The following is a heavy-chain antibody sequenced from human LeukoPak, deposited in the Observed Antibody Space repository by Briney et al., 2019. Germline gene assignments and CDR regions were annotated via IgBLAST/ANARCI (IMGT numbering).Heavy chain of an antibody. V-gene: IGHV1-2*02. CDR2: INPNSGGT. CDR1: GYSFIDYY. J-gene: IGHJ4*02. Sequence: ASVKVSCKASGYSFIDYYIHWVRQAPGQGLEWMGWINPNSGGTNYAQKFQGRVTMTRDTSISTAYMELSRLRSDDTAVYFCAGDSRYNKVGDYWGQGTLVTVSS. CDR3: AGDSRYNKVGDY. D-gene: IGHD3-10*01.